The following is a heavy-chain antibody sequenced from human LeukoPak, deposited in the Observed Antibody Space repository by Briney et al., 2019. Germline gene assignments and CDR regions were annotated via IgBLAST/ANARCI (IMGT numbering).Heavy chain of an antibody. CDR2: ISYDGSNK. Sequence: GRSLRLSCAASGFTFSSYAMHWVRQAPGKGLEWVAVISYDGSNKYYADSVKGRFTISRDNSKNTLYLQMNSLRAEDTAVYYCARDQGLRDFFGIAVAGPDYWGQGTLVTVSS. D-gene: IGHD6-19*01. J-gene: IGHJ4*02. CDR1: GFTFSSYA. V-gene: IGHV3-30*04. CDR3: ARDQGLRDFFGIAVAGPDY.